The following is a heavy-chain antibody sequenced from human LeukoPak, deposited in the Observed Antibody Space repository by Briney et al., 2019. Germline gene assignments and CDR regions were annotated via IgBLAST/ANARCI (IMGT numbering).Heavy chain of an antibody. CDR3: ARDRGSYWDGGNDY. Sequence: GGSLRLSCAASGFTFSSHGMHWVRQAPGKGLEWVAVIWYDGSKKYHADSVKGRFTISRDNSKNTLYLQMNSLRAEDTAVYYCARDRGSYWDGGNDYWGQGTLVTVSS. J-gene: IGHJ4*01. CDR2: IWYDGSKK. D-gene: IGHD1-26*01. CDR1: GFTFSSHG. V-gene: IGHV3-33*01.